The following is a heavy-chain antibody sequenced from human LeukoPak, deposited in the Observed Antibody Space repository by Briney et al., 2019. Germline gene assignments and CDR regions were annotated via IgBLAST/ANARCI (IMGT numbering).Heavy chain of an antibody. Sequence: ASVQVSCKTSGYIFGHNGIGWVRQAPGQGPEWMGWISAYNGDTNYAQNFQGRVTMTRDTSTSTVYMELRSLRSDDTAVYYCGRENYHDGSASPSASAPIGHWGQGTLVTVSS. CDR3: GRENYHDGSASPSASAPIGH. CDR1: GYIFGHNG. D-gene: IGHD3-22*01. J-gene: IGHJ4*02. CDR2: ISAYNGDT. V-gene: IGHV1-18*01.